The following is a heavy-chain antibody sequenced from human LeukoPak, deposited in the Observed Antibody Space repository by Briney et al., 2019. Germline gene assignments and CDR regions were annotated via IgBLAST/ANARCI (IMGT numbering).Heavy chain of an antibody. CDR1: GYALTELS. V-gene: IGHV1-24*01. Sequence: ASVKVSCKVSGYALTELSMHWVRQAPGKGLEWMGGFDPEDGETIYAQKFQGRVTMTEDTSTDTAYMELSSLRSEDTAVYYCATYCSSTSCQHDYWGQGTLVTVSS. CDR3: ATYCSSTSCQHDY. CDR2: FDPEDGET. D-gene: IGHD2-2*01. J-gene: IGHJ4*02.